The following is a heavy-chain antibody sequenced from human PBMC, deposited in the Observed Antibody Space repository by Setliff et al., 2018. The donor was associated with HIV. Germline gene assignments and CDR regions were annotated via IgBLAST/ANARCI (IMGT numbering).Heavy chain of an antibody. Sequence: SETLSLTCSVSGGSISSHYWSWIRQPAGKGLEWIGRFYTSGSTKFNPSLKSRVTISVDTSKNQFSLKMTSVTAADTAVYYCARSLDSDFLYYFDYWGQGTLVTVSS. J-gene: IGHJ4*02. CDR3: ARSLDSDFLYYFDY. CDR1: GGSISSHY. CDR2: FYTSGST. D-gene: IGHD3-10*01. V-gene: IGHV4-4*07.